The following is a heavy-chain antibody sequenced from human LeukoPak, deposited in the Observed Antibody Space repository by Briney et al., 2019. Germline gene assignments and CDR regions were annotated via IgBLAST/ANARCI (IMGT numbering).Heavy chain of an antibody. V-gene: IGHV3-21*04. CDR3: ATLYGSGRAYFDH. D-gene: IGHD3-10*01. CDR2: ISISSTYI. CDR1: GFIFNNYA. J-gene: IGHJ4*02. Sequence: GGSLRLSCAASGFIFNNYAMTWVRQAPGKGLEWVSSISISSTYIYYADSVKGRFTISRDNAKNSLYLQLNSLRAEDTAVYYCATLYGSGRAYFDHWGQGTLVTVSS.